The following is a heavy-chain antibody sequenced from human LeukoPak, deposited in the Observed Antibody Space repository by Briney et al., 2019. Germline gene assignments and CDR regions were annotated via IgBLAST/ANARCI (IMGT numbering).Heavy chain of an antibody. V-gene: IGHV3-74*01. D-gene: IGHD6-25*01. CDR3: AGPRGGYVFDY. CDR1: GFTFSSYW. CDR2: INSDGSST. Sequence: GGSLRLSCAASGFTFSSYWMHWVRQAPGKGLVWVSRINSDGSSTSYADSVKGRFTISRDNAKNTVYLQMNSLRAEDTAVYYCAGPRGGYVFDYWGQGTLVTVSS. J-gene: IGHJ4*02.